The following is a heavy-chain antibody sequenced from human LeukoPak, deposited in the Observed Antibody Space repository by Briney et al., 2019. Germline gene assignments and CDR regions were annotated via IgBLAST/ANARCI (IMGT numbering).Heavy chain of an antibody. D-gene: IGHD3-10*01. V-gene: IGHV3-21*01. J-gene: IGHJ6*04. CDR3: ARVHYGSGSYPRSAAYYYYYGMDV. CDR2: ISSSSSYI. CDR1: GFTFSSYS. Sequence: GASLRLSCAASGFTFSSYSMNWVRQAPGKGLEWVSSISSSSSYIYYADSVKGRFTISRDNAKNSLYLQMNSLRAEDTAVYYCARVHYGSGSYPRSAAYYYYYGMDVWGKGTTVTVSS.